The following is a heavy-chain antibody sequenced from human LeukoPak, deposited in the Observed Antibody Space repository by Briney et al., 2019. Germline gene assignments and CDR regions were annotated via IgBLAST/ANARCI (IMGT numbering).Heavy chain of an antibody. D-gene: IGHD3-10*01. CDR3: ARDLWFGELLFRFGY. CDR1: GFTFSSYE. J-gene: IGHJ4*02. V-gene: IGHV3-48*03. Sequence: GGSLRLSCAASGFTFSSYEMNWVRQAPGKGLEWFSYISSSGSTIYYADSVKGRFTISRDNAKNSLYLQMNSLRAEDTAVYYCARDLWFGELLFRFGYWGQGTLVTVSS. CDR2: ISSSGSTI.